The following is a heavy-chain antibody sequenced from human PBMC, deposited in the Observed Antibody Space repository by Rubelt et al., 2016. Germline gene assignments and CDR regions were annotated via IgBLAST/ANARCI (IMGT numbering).Heavy chain of an antibody. J-gene: IGHJ6*02. CDR3: AKLALYYYYGMDV. CDR1: GGSFSGYY. V-gene: IGHV4-34*01. CDR2: INHSGST. Sequence: QVQLQQWGAGLLKPSETLSLTCAVYGGSFSGYYWSWIRQPPGKGLEWIGEINHSGSTNYNPSLKRRVTISVDPSKNQFSLKLSPVTAADTAVYYCAKLALYYYYGMDVWGQGTTVTVSS. D-gene: IGHD1-26*01.